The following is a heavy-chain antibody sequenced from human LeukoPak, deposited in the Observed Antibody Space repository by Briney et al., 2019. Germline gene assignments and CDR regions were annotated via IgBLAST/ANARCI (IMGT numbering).Heavy chain of an antibody. CDR3: AKGHDDFRQFDF. J-gene: IGHJ4*02. V-gene: IGHV1-69*13. CDR1: GGIFANSA. D-gene: IGHD3-3*01. CDR2: IIPIFGSG. Sequence: SVKVSCKASGGIFANSAISWVRKAPGQGLEWMGGIIPIFGSGHSAQKFQGRLTITADESTRTTYMELSSLRSEDTAVYYCAKGHDDFRQFDFWGQGTLVIVSS.